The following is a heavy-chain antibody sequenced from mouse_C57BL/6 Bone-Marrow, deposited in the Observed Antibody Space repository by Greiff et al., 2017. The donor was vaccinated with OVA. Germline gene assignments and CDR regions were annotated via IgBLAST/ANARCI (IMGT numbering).Heavy chain of an antibody. Sequence: VQLQESGAELARPGASVKLSCKASGYTFTSYGISWVTQRPGQGLEWIGEIYPGSGNTYYTEKFKGKATLTADKYSSTAYMELRSLTSEDSAVYFCARTGPWFAYWGQGTLVTVSA. CDR3: ARTGPWFAY. CDR1: GYTFTSYG. D-gene: IGHD4-1*01. J-gene: IGHJ3*01. CDR2: IYPGSGNT. V-gene: IGHV1-81*01.